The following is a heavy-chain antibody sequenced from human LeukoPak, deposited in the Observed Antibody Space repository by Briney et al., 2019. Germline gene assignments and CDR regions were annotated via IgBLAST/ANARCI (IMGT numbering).Heavy chain of an antibody. CDR1: GGSFSGYY. CDR3: ARGPKRGWFDP. J-gene: IGHJ5*02. CDR2: INHSGST. V-gene: IGHV4-34*01. Sequence: SETLSLTCAVYGGSFSGYYWSWIRQPPGKGLEWIGEINHSGSTNYNPSLKSRVTISVDTSKNQFPLKLSSVTAADTAVYYCARGPKRGWFDPWGQGTLVTVSS.